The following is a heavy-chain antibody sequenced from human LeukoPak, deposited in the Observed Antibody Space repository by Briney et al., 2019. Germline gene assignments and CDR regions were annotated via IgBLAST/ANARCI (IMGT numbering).Heavy chain of an antibody. CDR2: INWNGGST. CDR3: ARDRSSGWYPSGY. D-gene: IGHD6-19*01. Sequence: GGSLRLSCAASGFTFDDYGMSWVRQAPGKGLEWVSGINWNGGSTGYADSVKGRFTISRDNVKNTLYLQMNSLRAEDTAVYYCARDRSSGWYPSGYWGQGTLVTVSS. J-gene: IGHJ4*02. CDR1: GFTFDDYG. V-gene: IGHV3-20*04.